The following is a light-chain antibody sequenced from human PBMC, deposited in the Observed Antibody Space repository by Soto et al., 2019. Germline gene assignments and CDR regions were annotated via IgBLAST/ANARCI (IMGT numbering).Light chain of an antibody. CDR2: AAS. Sequence: AIQMTQSPSSLSASVGDRVTITCRASQGIGNDLGWHQEKPGKAPNLLIYAASNLQSGVPSGLSGSGSGTDFTLYISSLQPEDFATYCCLEYFDYPGTVGQGTKVVIK. CDR3: LEYFDYPGT. V-gene: IGKV1-6*01. J-gene: IGKJ1*01. CDR1: QGIGND.